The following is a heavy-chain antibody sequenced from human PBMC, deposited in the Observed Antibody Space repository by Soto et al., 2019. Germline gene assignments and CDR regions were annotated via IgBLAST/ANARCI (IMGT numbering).Heavy chain of an antibody. V-gene: IGHV4-31*03. CDR3: VRDSGAAAAGWFDP. J-gene: IGHJ5*02. CDR1: GGSISGGGYY. Sequence: PSETLSLTCSVSGGSISGGGYYWSWIRQQPGKGLEWIGHIYYSGNTFHNPSLKSRVIISVDTSKNQLSLKLNSVTAADTAVYYCVRDSGAAAAGWFDPWGQGTLVTVSS. CDR2: IYYSGNT. D-gene: IGHD6-13*01.